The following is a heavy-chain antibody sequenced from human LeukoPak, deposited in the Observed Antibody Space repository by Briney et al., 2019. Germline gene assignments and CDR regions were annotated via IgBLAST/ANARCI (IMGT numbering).Heavy chain of an antibody. CDR1: GYTFTSYG. V-gene: IGHV1-18*01. CDR3: ARSDGYCSSTSCQXIDY. J-gene: IGHJ4*02. CDR2: ISAYNGNT. D-gene: IGHD2-2*03. Sequence: RASVKVSCKASGYTFTSYGISWVRQAPGQGLEWMGWISAYNGNTNYAQKLQGRVTMTTDTSTSTAYMELRSLRSDDTAVYYCARSDGYCSSTSCQXIDYWGQGTLVTVSS.